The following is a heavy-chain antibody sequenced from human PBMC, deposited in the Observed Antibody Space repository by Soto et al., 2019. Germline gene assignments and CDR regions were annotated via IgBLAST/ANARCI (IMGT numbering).Heavy chain of an antibody. CDR2: INAGNGNT. D-gene: IGHD2-15*01. Sequence: QVQLVQSGAEVKKPGASVKVSCKASGYTFTSYAMHWVRQAPGQRLEWMGWINAGNGNTKYSQKFQGRVTITRDTSASTAYRELSSLRSEDTAVYYCAREGDSGYCSGGSCSGYFDYWGQGTLVTVSS. CDR3: AREGDSGYCSGGSCSGYFDY. CDR1: GYTFTSYA. J-gene: IGHJ4*02. V-gene: IGHV1-3*01.